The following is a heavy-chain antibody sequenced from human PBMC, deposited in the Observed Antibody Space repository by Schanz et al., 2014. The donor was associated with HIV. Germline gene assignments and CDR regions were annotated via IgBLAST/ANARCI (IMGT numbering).Heavy chain of an antibody. D-gene: IGHD6-13*01. CDR3: ARDSPVAAGTLDY. CDR1: GGTFINYA. CDR2: LIPLFGTS. Sequence: QVPLVQSGAEVKKPGSSVTVFCRASGGTFINYAFSWVRQAPGQGLEWMGGLIPLFGTSNYAQKFQGRATITADESTSTAYMELSSLRSEDTAVYYCARDSPVAAGTLDYWGQGTLVTVSS. J-gene: IGHJ4*02. V-gene: IGHV1-69*01.